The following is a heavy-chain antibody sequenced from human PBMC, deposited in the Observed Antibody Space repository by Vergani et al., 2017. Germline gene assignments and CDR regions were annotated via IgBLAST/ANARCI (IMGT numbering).Heavy chain of an antibody. J-gene: IGHJ4*02. CDR3: AREEPVGGFDY. CDR2: IITILGIA. Sequence: QVQLVQSGAEVKKPGSSVKVSCKASGGTFSSYTISWVRQAPGQGLEWMGRIITILGIANYAQKVQGRVTITADKSTSTAYMEVSRLRSEDTAVYYCAREEPVGGFDYWGQGTLVTVSS. V-gene: IGHV1-69*02. CDR1: GGTFSSYT. D-gene: IGHD3-16*01.